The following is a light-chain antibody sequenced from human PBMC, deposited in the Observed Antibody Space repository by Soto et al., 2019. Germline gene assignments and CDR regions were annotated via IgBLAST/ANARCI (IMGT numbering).Light chain of an antibody. CDR3: QQYNSYSPT. V-gene: IGKV1-5*01. Sequence: DIQMTQSPSTLSASVGDIVTITCRASQSISSWLAWYQQKPGKAPKLLIYDASSLESGVPSRFSGSGSGTEFTLTISSLQTDDFATYYCQQYNSYSPTFGQGTKVDIK. CDR1: QSISSW. CDR2: DAS. J-gene: IGKJ1*01.